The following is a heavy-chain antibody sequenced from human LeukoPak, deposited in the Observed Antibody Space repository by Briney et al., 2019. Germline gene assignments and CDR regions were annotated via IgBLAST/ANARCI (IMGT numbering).Heavy chain of an antibody. Sequence: GESLKISCKGSGYSFSSYWIGWVRQMPGKGLEWMGLIWPGDSDTRYSPSFQGQVTISVDKSISTAYLQWSSLRASDTAMYYCARRLRSGSYYFDYWGRGTLVTVSS. CDR3: ARRLRSGSYYFDY. V-gene: IGHV5-51*01. CDR2: IWPGDSDT. J-gene: IGHJ4*02. CDR1: GYSFSSYW. D-gene: IGHD1-26*01.